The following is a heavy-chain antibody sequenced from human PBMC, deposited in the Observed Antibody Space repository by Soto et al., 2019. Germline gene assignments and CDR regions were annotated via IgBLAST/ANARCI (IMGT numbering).Heavy chain of an antibody. J-gene: IGHJ4*02. CDR1: GFTFSSYA. V-gene: IGHV3-30-3*01. CDR2: ISYDGSNK. CDR3: ARGPIYDYVWGSYDY. Sequence: GGSLRLSCAASGFTFSSYAMHWVRQAPGKGLEWVAVISYDGSNKYYADSVKGRFTISRDNSKNTLYLQMNSLRAEDTAVYYCARGPIYDYVWGSYDYWGQGTLVTVSS. D-gene: IGHD3-16*01.